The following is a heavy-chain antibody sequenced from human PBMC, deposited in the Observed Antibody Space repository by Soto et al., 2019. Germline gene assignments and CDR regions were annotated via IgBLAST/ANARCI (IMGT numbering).Heavy chain of an antibody. CDR3: ARGPLLMNYYYYGMDV. CDR2: IYYSGST. V-gene: IGHV4-31*03. Sequence: SETLSLTCTVSGGSISSGGYYWSWIRQHPGKGLEWIGYIYYSGSTYYNPSLKSRVTISVDTSKNQFSLKLSSVTAADTAVYYCARGPLLMNYYYYGMDVWGPGTTLTVYS. J-gene: IGHJ6*02. CDR1: GGSISSGGYY.